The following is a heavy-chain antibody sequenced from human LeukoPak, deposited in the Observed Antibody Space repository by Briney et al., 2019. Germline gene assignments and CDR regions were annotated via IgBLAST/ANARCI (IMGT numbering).Heavy chain of an antibody. V-gene: IGHV4-39*01. CDR2: IYYSGST. Sequence: SETLSLTCTVSGGSISTTSNYWGWIRQPPRKGLEGIGTIYYSGSTYYNPSLKSRVTISVDTSKNQFSLKLSSVTAADTAVFYCARRRGDGYSYGVRDAFDMWGQGTMVTVSS. CDR1: GGSISTTSNY. D-gene: IGHD5-18*01. J-gene: IGHJ3*02. CDR3: ARRRGDGYSYGVRDAFDM.